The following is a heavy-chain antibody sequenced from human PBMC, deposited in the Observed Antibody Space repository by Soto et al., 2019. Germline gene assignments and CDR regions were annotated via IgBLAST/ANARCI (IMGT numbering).Heavy chain of an antibody. CDR3: ASVRGGYYYAMDV. CDR1: GGSISSSNW. J-gene: IGHJ6*02. Sequence: QVQLQESGPGLVKPSGTLSLTCAVSGGSISSSNWWSWVRQPPGKGLEWIGEIYHSGSTNYNPSLKSRVTISVDNSKNRFSLKRSSVTDADTAVYYCASVRGGYYYAMDVWGQGTTVTVCS. D-gene: IGHD3-10*02. V-gene: IGHV4-4*02. CDR2: IYHSGST.